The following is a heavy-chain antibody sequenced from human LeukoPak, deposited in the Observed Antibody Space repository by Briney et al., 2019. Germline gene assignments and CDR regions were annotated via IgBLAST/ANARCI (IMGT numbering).Heavy chain of an antibody. CDR2: IYPGDSDT. V-gene: IGHV5-51*01. J-gene: IGHJ3*02. CDR1: GYSFTSYW. CDR3: ARQDNDAVDI. Sequence: GESLKISCKGSGYSFTSYWIGWVRQMPGKGLEWMGIIYPGDSDTRYGPSLQGQVTISADKSISTAFLQWSSLKASDTAMYYCARQDNDAVDIWGQGTMVTVSS.